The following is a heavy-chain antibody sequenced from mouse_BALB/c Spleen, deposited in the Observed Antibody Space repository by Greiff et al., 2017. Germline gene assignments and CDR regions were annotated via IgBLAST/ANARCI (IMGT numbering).Heavy chain of an antibody. CDR1: GYTFTNYW. Sequence: QVQLKQSGAELVRPGTSVKISCKASGYTFTNYWLGWVKQRPGHGLEWIGDIYPGGGYTNYNEKFKGKATLTADTSSSTAYMQLSSLTSEDSAVYFCASGNYGFAYWGQGTLVTVSA. CDR3: ASGNYGFAY. D-gene: IGHD2-1*01. J-gene: IGHJ3*01. CDR2: IYPGGGYT. V-gene: IGHV1-63*02.